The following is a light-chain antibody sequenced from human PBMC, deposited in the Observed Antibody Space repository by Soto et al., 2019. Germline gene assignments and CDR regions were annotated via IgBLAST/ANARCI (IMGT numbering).Light chain of an antibody. V-gene: IGKV3-20*01. CDR3: QQYGSSPR. J-gene: IGKJ3*01. CDR1: QSVSSNY. CDR2: GAS. Sequence: EVVLTQSPATLSLSPGERATLSCRASQSVSSNYLAWYQQKPGQAPRLLIYGASSRATGIPDRFSGSGSGTDFTLTISRLEPEDFAVYYCQQYGSSPRFGPGTKVDIK.